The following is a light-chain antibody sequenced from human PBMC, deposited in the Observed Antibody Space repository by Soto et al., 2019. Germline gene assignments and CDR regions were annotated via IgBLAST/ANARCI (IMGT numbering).Light chain of an antibody. CDR3: QQYNNWPPT. V-gene: IGKV3-15*01. CDR1: QSVSSN. J-gene: IGKJ5*01. Sequence: EIVMTQSPATLSVSPGERATLSCRASQSVSSNLAWYQHKPGQAPRLLIYGASTRATGIPARFSGSRSGTEFTLTISSLQSEDFAVYYCQQYNNWPPTFGQGTRLEIK. CDR2: GAS.